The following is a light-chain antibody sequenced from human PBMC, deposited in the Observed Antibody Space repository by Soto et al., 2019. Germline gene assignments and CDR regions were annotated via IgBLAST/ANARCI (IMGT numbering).Light chain of an antibody. Sequence: QSALTQPASVSGSPGQSITISCTGTSSDVGGYNYVSWYQQHSGKAPKLMIYDVSNRPSGVSNRFSGSKSGNTASLTIPGLQAEDEADYYCGSYASSSTPYVFGTGTKVTVL. CDR3: GSYASSSTPYV. V-gene: IGLV2-14*01. J-gene: IGLJ1*01. CDR2: DVS. CDR1: SSDVGGYNY.